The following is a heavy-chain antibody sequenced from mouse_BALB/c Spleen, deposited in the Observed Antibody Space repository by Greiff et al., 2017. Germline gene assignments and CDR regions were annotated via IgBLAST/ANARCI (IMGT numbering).Heavy chain of an antibody. V-gene: IGHV5-9-4*01. CDR1: GFTFSSYA. Sequence: EVMLVESGGGLVKPGGSLTLSCAASGFTFSSYAMSWVRQSPEKRLEWVAEISSGGSYTYYPATVTGRFTISRDNAKNTLYLEMSSLRSEDTAMYYSARAQDYAMDYWGQGTSVTVSS. J-gene: IGHJ4*01. CDR3: ARAQDYAMDY. CDR2: ISSGGSYT. D-gene: IGHD3-2*02.